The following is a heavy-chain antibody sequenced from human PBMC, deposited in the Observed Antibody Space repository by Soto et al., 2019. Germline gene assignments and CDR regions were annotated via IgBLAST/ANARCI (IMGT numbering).Heavy chain of an antibody. CDR3: ARGEARGLTYYDFWSGSKGYYYYGMDA. J-gene: IGHJ6*02. V-gene: IGHV4-59*01. Sequence: PSETLSLTCTVSGGSISSYYWSWIRQPPGKGLEWIGYIYYSGSTNYNPSLKSRVTISVDTSKNQFSLKLSSVTAADTAVYYCARGEARGLTYYDFWSGSKGYYYYGMDAWGQGTTVTVSS. CDR1: GGSISSYY. CDR2: IYYSGST. D-gene: IGHD3-3*01.